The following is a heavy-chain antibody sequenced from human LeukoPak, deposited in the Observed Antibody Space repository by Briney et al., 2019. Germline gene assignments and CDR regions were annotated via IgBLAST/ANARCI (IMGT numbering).Heavy chain of an antibody. J-gene: IGHJ6*03. CDR1: GGSISSGSYY. CDR3: ARDYARIQLWSDPYYYMDV. D-gene: IGHD5-18*01. V-gene: IGHV4-61*09. CDR2: IYTSGST. Sequence: SETLSLTCTVPGGSISSGSYYWNWIRQPAGKGLEWIGHIYTSGSTNYNPSLKSRVTISMDTSKNQFSLTLSSVTAADTAVYYCARDYARIQLWSDPYYYMDVWGKGTTVTISS.